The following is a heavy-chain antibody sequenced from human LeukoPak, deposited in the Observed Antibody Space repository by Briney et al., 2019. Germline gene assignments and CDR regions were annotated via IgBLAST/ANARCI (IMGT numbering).Heavy chain of an antibody. D-gene: IGHD1-26*01. CDR1: GFTFSSYW. CDR2: IKQDGSEK. J-gene: IGHJ4*02. V-gene: IGHV3-7*01. Sequence: GGSLRLSCAASGFTFSSYWMSWVRQAPGKGLEWVANIKQDGSEKYYVDSVKGRFTISRDNAKDSLYLQMNSLRAEDTAVYYCAREFFRGSYLFWGQGTLVTVSS. CDR3: AREFFRGSYLF.